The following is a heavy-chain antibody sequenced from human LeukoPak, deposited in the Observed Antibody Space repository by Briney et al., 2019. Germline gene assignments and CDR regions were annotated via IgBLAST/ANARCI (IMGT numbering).Heavy chain of an antibody. J-gene: IGHJ4*02. D-gene: IGHD5-12*01. V-gene: IGHV5-10-1*01. CDR3: ARSYSGYDYLDY. CDR2: IDPSDSYT. CDR1: GYSFPSYW. Sequence: GESLKISCKGSGYSFPSYWITWVRQMPGRGLEWMGRIDPSDSYTNYSPSFQGHVTISADKSISTAYLQWSSLKASDTAMYYCARSYSGYDYLDYWGQGTLVTVSS.